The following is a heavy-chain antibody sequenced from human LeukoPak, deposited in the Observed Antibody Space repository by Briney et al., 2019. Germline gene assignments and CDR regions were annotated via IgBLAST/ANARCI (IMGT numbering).Heavy chain of an antibody. CDR1: GYSIGSGYY. Sequence: SETLSLTCTVSGYSIGSGYYWTWIRQPPGKGLEWIGSMFHSGSTYSNPSLKSRVTMSVDTSKNQFSLKLSSVTAADTAVYYCARAGGSSWYSDAFDIWGQGTMVTVSS. J-gene: IGHJ3*02. V-gene: IGHV4-38-2*02. D-gene: IGHD6-13*01. CDR3: ARAGGSSWYSDAFDI. CDR2: MFHSGST.